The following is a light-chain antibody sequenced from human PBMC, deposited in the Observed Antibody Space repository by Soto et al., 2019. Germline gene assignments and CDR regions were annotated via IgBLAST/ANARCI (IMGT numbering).Light chain of an antibody. J-gene: IGKJ1*01. CDR3: QQYISYPLT. V-gene: IGKV1-5*01. CDR1: QSITSW. CDR2: DAS. Sequence: DIQMTQSPSTLSAYVVDRVTITCRASQSITSWLAWYQQKAGKAPKLLIFDASNLESAVPSRFSGSGSGTEFTLTISSLQPDDFATYYCQQYISYPLTFGQGTKVDI.